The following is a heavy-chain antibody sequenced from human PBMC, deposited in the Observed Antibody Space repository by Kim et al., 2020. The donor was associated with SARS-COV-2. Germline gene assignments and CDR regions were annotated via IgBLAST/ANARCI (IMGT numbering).Heavy chain of an antibody. CDR1: GGSISSSSYY. J-gene: IGHJ5*02. Sequence: SQTLSLTCTVSGGSISSSSYYWGWIRQPPGKGLEWIGSIYYSGSTYYNPSLKSRVTISVDTSKNQFSLKLSSVTAADTAVYYCATQYSSSWYGGWFDPWGQGTLVTVSS. V-gene: IGHV4-39*01. CDR3: ATQYSSSWYGGWFDP. D-gene: IGHD6-13*01. CDR2: IYYSGST.